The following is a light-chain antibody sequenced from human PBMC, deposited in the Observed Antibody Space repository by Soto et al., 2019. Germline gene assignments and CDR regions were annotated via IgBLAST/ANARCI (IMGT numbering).Light chain of an antibody. V-gene: IGKV3-15*01. J-gene: IGKJ3*01. CDR1: QSVSSN. Sequence: EIVMTQSPATLSVSPGERATLSCRASQSVSSNLAWYQQKPGQAPRLLIYGASTRATGIPARFSGSGSGTEFTRTISSQQSEDFAVYYCQQYNNWPGTFGPGTKVDIK. CDR3: QQYNNWPGT. CDR2: GAS.